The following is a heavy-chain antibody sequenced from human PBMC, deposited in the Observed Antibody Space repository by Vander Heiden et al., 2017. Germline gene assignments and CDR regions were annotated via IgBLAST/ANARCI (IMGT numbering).Heavy chain of an antibody. CDR1: GGTFSSYA. CDR3: ASRGVVGVGFDD. V-gene: IGHV1-69*05. J-gene: IGHJ4*02. D-gene: IGHD2-21*01. CDR2: IIPIFGTA. Sequence: QLVQSGAEVKKPGSSVKVSCKASGGTFSSYAISCVRQAPGQGLEWMGGIIPIFGTANYAQKFQGRVTITTDESTRSAYMELGGLRSEKTAVYYYASRGVVGVGFDDWRQGTIVTVCS.